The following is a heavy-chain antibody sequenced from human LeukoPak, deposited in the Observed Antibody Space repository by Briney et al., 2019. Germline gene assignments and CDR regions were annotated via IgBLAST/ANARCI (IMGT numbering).Heavy chain of an antibody. D-gene: IGHD6-13*01. V-gene: IGHV4-61*02. CDR2: IYTSGST. CDR1: GGSISSGSYY. J-gene: IGHJ5*02. Sequence: SQTLSLTCTVSGGSISSGSYYWSWIWQPAGKGLEWIGRIYTSGSTNYNPSLKSRVTMSVDTSKNQFSLKLSSVTAADTAVYYCARDRALQGYSSSWYLNWFDPWSQGTLVTVSS. CDR3: ARDRALQGYSSSWYLNWFDP.